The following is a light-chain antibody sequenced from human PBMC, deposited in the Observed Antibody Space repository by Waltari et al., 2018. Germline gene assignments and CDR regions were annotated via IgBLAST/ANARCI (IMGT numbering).Light chain of an antibody. CDR3: QSYDSSLSGRV. Sequence: QSVLTQPPSVSGAPGQRVTISCTGRRSNIGAGYDVHWYQHLPGTAPKLLIYVNTNRPSGVPDRFSGSRSGTSASLAITGLRAEDEADYYCQSYDSSLSGRVFGGGTKVTVL. CDR2: VNT. V-gene: IGLV1-40*01. J-gene: IGLJ2*01. CDR1: RSNIGAGYD.